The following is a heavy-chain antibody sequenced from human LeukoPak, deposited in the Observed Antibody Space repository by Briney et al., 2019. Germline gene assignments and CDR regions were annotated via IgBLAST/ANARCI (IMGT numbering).Heavy chain of an antibody. CDR1: GYTFTSYY. V-gene: IGHV1-46*01. Sequence: ASVKVSCKASGYTFTSYYMHWVRQAPGQGLEWMGIINPSGGSTSYAQKFQGRVTMTRDTSTSTVYMELSSLRSEDTAVYYCARGFGNYYDSSGYSYFFVDPIYNWFDPWGQGTLVTVSS. CDR2: INPSGGST. J-gene: IGHJ5*02. CDR3: ARGFGNYYDSSGYSYFFVDPIYNWFDP. D-gene: IGHD3-22*01.